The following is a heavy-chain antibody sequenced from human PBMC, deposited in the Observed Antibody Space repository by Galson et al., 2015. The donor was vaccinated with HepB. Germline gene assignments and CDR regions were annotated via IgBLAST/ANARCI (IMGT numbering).Heavy chain of an antibody. J-gene: IGHJ4*02. CDR3: ARPGAVGATLFFDY. V-gene: IGHV3-11*01. Sequence: SLRLSCAASGFTFSDYYMSWIRQAPGKGLEWVSYISSSGSTIFYADSVKGRFTISRDNAKNSLYLQMNSLRAEDTAVFYCARPGAVGATLFFDYWGQGTLVTVSS. CDR2: ISSSGSTI. D-gene: IGHD1-26*01. CDR1: GFTFSDYY.